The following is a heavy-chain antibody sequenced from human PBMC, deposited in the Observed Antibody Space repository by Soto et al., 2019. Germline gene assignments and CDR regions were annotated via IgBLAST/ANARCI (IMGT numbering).Heavy chain of an antibody. J-gene: IGHJ4*02. CDR2: IYYTGST. CDR1: GDSISGYY. V-gene: IGHV4-59*08. Sequence: PSETLSLTCTVSGDSISGYYWNWIRQPPGKGLEWIGYIYYTGSTNYNPSLESRVTMSVDTSKNQFSLTLTSVTAADTAVYYCARLHIWTGYPADYWGQGTLVTVSS. D-gene: IGHD3-9*01. CDR3: ARLHIWTGYPADY.